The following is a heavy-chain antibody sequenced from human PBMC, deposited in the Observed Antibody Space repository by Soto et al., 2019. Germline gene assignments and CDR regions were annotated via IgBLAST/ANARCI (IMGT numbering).Heavy chain of an antibody. Sequence: EVQLVESGGGLVQPGGSLRLSCAASGFTLSSYWMSWVRQAPGKGLEWVANIKQDGSEKYYVDSVKGRFTISRDTAKSSLYLKLNSLRAVDAAVYYCAGEYGSSYSPRYYGMDVWGQGTTVTVSS. CDR3: AGEYGSSYSPRYYGMDV. D-gene: IGHD6-13*01. CDR2: IKQDGSEK. CDR1: GFTLSSYW. J-gene: IGHJ6*02. V-gene: IGHV3-7*05.